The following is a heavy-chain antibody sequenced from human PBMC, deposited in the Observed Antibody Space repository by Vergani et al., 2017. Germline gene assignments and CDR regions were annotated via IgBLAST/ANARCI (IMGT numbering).Heavy chain of an antibody. CDR1: GYTFSNYY. CDR3: ARDLWELTDHDYYYYGMDV. Sequence: QVQVVQSGAEVKKSGASVKVSCKTSGYTFSNYYMHWVRQAPGQGLEWMGIINPSGGHTNYAQKFQGRVTMTRDTSTSTVYMELSSLRSEDTAVYYCARDLWELTDHDYYYYGMDVWGQGTTVTVSS. D-gene: IGHD1-26*01. CDR2: INPSGGHT. J-gene: IGHJ6*02. V-gene: IGHV1-46*01.